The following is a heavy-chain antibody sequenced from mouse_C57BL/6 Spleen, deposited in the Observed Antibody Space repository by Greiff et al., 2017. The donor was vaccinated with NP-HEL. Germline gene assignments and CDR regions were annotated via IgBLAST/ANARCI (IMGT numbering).Heavy chain of an antibody. J-gene: IGHJ1*03. CDR2: ISSGSSTI. CDR3: ARSPYWYFDV. Sequence: DVHLVESGGGLVKPGGSLKLSCAASGFTFSDYGMHWVRQAPEKGLEWVAYISSGSSTIYYADTVKGRFTISRDNAKNTLFLQMTSLRSEDTAMYYGARSPYWYFDVWGTGTTVTVAS. V-gene: IGHV5-17*01. CDR1: GFTFSDYG.